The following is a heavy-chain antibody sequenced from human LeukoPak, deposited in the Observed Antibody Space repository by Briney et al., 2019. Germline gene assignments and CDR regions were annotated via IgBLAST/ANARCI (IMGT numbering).Heavy chain of an antibody. CDR2: ISSSSSTI. V-gene: IGHV3-48*01. Sequence: HPGGSLRLSCAASGFTFSSYSMNWVRQAPGKGLEWVSYISSSSSTIYYADSVKGRFTISRDNAKNSLYLQMNSLRAEDTAVYYRARDGAQDCFDYWGQGTLVTVSS. CDR1: GFTFSSYS. D-gene: IGHD4/OR15-4a*01. CDR3: ARDGAQDCFDY. J-gene: IGHJ4*02.